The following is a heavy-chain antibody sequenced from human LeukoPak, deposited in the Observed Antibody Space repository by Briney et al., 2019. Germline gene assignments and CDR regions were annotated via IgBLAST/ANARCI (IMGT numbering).Heavy chain of an antibody. Sequence: SGGSLRLSCAASGFTFSSYAMSWVRQAPGKGLERVSAISGSGGSTYYADSVKGRFTISRDNSKNTLYLQMNSLRAEDTAVYYCARLLGYCSSTSCYPNFDYWGQGTLVTVSS. J-gene: IGHJ4*02. CDR3: ARLLGYCSSTSCYPNFDY. V-gene: IGHV3-23*01. D-gene: IGHD2-2*01. CDR2: ISGSGGST. CDR1: GFTFSSYA.